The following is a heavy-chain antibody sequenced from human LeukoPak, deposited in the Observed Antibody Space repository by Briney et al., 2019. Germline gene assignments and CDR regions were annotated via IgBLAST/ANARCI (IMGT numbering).Heavy chain of an antibody. CDR1: GGTFSSYA. Sequence: SVKVSCKASGGTFSSYAISWVRQAPGQGLEWMGGIIPIFGTANYAQKFQGRVTITADESTSTAYMELSSLRSEDTAVYYCARASFWSGYPPLINYYYMDVWGKGTTVTVSS. V-gene: IGHV1-69*01. D-gene: IGHD3-3*01. CDR3: ARASFWSGYPPLINYYYMDV. CDR2: IIPIFGTA. J-gene: IGHJ6*03.